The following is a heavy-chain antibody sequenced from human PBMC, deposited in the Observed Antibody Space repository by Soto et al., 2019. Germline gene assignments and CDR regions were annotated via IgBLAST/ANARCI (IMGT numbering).Heavy chain of an antibody. Sequence: GGSLRLSCAASGFTFSSYAMSWVRQAPGKGLEWVSAISGSGGSTYYADSVKGRFTISRDNSKNTLYLQMNSLRAEDTAVYYCAKEGVKSRYSSSWEGAEYFQHWGQGTLVTVSS. V-gene: IGHV3-23*01. CDR1: GFTFSSYA. CDR3: AKEGVKSRYSSSWEGAEYFQH. J-gene: IGHJ1*01. CDR2: ISGSGGST. D-gene: IGHD6-13*01.